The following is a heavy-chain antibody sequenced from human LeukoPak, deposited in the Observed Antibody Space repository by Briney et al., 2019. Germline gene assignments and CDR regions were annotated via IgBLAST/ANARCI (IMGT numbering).Heavy chain of an antibody. V-gene: IGHV3-72*01. CDR3: ARGPFCSGGSCSSGYFDY. CDR1: GFILSDHY. D-gene: IGHD2-15*01. Sequence: GGSLRLSCAASGFILSDHYMDWVRQAPGKGLDWLGRSRDKASSYTTEYAASVKGRFTISRDDSKNSLYLQMDSLKTEDTAMYYCARGPFCSGGSCSSGYFDYWGQGILVTVSS. CDR2: SRDKASSYTT. J-gene: IGHJ4*02.